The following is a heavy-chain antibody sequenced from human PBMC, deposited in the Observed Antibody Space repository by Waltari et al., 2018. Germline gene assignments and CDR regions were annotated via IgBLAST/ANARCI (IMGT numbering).Heavy chain of an antibody. Sequence: QVQLRQWGAGLLKPSETLSLTCAVYGGSFSGYHWSWIRQPPGKGLEWIGEINHSGNTNQNPSLKSRVTISVDTSKSQFSLKLTSVTAADTAVYYCARNWELRGGMDVWGKGTTVTVSS. D-gene: IGHD1-26*01. V-gene: IGHV4-34*02. CDR3: ARNWELRGGMDV. J-gene: IGHJ6*03. CDR1: GGSFSGYH. CDR2: INHSGNT.